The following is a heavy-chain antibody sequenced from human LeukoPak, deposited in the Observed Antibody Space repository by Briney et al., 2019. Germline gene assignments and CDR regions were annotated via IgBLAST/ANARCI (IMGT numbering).Heavy chain of an antibody. Sequence: PGGSLRLSCAASGFPFTTYWMHWVRQAPGKGVVWVSGINSDGSSTTYADSVKGRFTISRDNAKNTLYLRMNSFRAEDTAVYYCARSSGWYDYWGQGTLVTVSS. J-gene: IGHJ4*02. D-gene: IGHD6-19*01. CDR3: ARSSGWYDY. CDR1: GFPFTTYW. V-gene: IGHV3-74*01. CDR2: INSDGSST.